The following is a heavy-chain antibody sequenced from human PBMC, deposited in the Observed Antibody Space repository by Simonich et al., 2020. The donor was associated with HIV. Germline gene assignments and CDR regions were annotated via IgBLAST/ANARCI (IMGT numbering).Heavy chain of an antibody. J-gene: IGHJ3*02. CDR2: NNPNSGST. D-gene: IGHD6-13*01. CDR3: ARGGPGSTWYDAFDI. V-gene: IGHV1-8*03. Sequence: QVQLVQSGAEVKKPGASVKVSCKASGYTFTDYYLNWGRQTPGQGLEWMGWNNPNSGSTGFEQKFQGRVTITRNTAVSTAYMELSSLRSEDTAVFFCARGGPGSTWYDAFDIWGQGTMVTVSS. CDR1: GYTFTDYY.